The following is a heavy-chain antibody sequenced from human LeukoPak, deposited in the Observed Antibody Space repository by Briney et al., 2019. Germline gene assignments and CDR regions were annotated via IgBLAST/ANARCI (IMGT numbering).Heavy chain of an antibody. J-gene: IGHJ6*02. CDR3: ARSYDFWSGYYTLSDYYYGMDV. CDR2: IYTSGST. Sequence: PSETLSLTCTVSGGSISSYHWSWIRQPAGKGLEWIGRIYTSGSTNYNPSLKSRVTMSVDTSKNQFSLKLSSVTAADTAVYYCARSYDFWSGYYTLSDYYYGMDVWGQGTTVTVSS. CDR1: GGSISSYH. D-gene: IGHD3-3*01. V-gene: IGHV4-4*07.